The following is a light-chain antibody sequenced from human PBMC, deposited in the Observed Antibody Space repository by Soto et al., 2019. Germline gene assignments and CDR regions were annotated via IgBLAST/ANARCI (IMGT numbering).Light chain of an antibody. CDR1: SSDVGAYKY. Sequence: QSALTQPASVSGSPGQSITISCTGTSSDVGAYKYVSWYQQHPGEAPKLMIYEVSNRPSGVSNRFSGSKSGNTASLTISGLQAEDEADYYCSSYTSSSPCVFGTGTQLTVL. J-gene: IGLJ7*01. CDR3: SSYTSSSPCV. CDR2: EVS. V-gene: IGLV2-14*01.